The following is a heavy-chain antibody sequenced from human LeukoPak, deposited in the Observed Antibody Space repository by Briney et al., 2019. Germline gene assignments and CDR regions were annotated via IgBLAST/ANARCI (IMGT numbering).Heavy chain of an antibody. V-gene: IGHV1-69*13. CDR2: IIPIFGTA. CDR1: GGTFSSYA. Sequence: VASVKVSCKASGGTFSSYAISWVRQAPGQGLEWMGGIIPIFGTANYAQKFQGRVTITADESTSTAYMELSSLRSEDTAVYHCARGPLYCSGGSCYRGSGYYYYGMDVWGQGTTVTVSS. D-gene: IGHD2-15*01. J-gene: IGHJ6*02. CDR3: ARGPLYCSGGSCYRGSGYYYYGMDV.